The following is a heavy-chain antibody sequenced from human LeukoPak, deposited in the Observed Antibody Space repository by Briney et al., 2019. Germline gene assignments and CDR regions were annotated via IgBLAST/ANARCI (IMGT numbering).Heavy chain of an antibody. V-gene: IGHV1-2*02. CDR3: ARLDYYDSSGYYQNWFDP. CDR1: GYTFTGYY. Sequence: ASVKVSYKASGYTFTGYYMHWVRQAPGQGLEWMGWINPNSGGTNYAQKFQGRVTMTRDTSISTAYMELSRLRSDDTAVYYCARLDYYDSSGYYQNWFDPWGQGTLVTVSS. CDR2: INPNSGGT. J-gene: IGHJ5*02. D-gene: IGHD3-22*01.